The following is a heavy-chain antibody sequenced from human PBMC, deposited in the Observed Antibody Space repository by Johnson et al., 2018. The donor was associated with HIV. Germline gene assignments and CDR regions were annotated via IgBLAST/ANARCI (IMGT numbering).Heavy chain of an antibody. J-gene: IGHJ3*02. CDR2: IWYDGSKK. CDR3: ARGVKQQLSVVDAFDI. D-gene: IGHD6-13*01. CDR1: GFPLNTYS. V-gene: IGHV3-33*01. Sequence: QMQLVESGGGVVQPGKSLRLSCVASGFPLNTYSMHWVRQAPGKGLEWLAVIWYDGSKKYYADSVRDRITISRDISENRLYLQMNSLRAEDTAVYFCARGVKQQLSVVDAFDIWGQGTMVTVSS.